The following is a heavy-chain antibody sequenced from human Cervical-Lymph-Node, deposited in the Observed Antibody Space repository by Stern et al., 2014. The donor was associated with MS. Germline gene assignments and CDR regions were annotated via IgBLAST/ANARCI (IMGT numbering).Heavy chain of an antibody. V-gene: IGHV6-1*01. J-gene: IGHJ6*02. D-gene: IGHD6-13*01. CDR3: ARNPSRSSRAYGMDV. CDR2: TYYRSEWYY. Sequence: VQLVQSGPGLVKPSQTLSLTCAISGDRVSSNSGMWNWIRQSPSRGLEWLGRTYYRSEWYYDYAVSVESRITIDPDTSKNQFSLHLNSVTPEDTAVYYCARNPSRSSRAYGMDVWGQGTTVTVSS. CDR1: GDRVSSNSGM.